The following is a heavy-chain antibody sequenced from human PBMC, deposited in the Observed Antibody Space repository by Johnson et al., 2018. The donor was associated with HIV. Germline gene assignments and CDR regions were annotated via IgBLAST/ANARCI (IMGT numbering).Heavy chain of an antibody. CDR2: IKQDGSEK. CDR1: GFTFSSYW. D-gene: IGHD4-17*01. V-gene: IGHV3-7*05. J-gene: IGHJ3*02. Sequence: VQLVESGGGVVQPGGSLRLSCAASGFTFSSYWMSWVRQAPGKGLEWVANIKQDGSEKYYVDSVKGRFTISRDNAKNSLYLQMNSLRAEDTAVYYCTTLDYGALDAFDIWGQGTMVTVSS. CDR3: TTLDYGALDAFDI.